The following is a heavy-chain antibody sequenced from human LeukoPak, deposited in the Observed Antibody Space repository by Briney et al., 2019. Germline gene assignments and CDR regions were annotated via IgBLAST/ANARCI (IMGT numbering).Heavy chain of an antibody. Sequence: PGGSLRLSCAASGFTFSDYYVTWIRQAPGKGLEWVSYISSTTSVIYYADSVKGRFTISRDNAKSSLYLQMNSLRDEDTAVYYCARDNGYNCDYWGQGTLVTVSS. CDR2: ISSTTSVI. V-gene: IGHV3-11*04. CDR3: ARDNGYNCDY. CDR1: GFTFSDYY. D-gene: IGHD5-18*01. J-gene: IGHJ4*02.